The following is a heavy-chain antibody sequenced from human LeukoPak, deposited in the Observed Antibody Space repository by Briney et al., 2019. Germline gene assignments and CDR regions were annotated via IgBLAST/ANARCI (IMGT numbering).Heavy chain of an antibody. CDR3: ARAGNPYTGYSSSWYYYYYMDV. J-gene: IGHJ6*03. CDR1: GGSISSYY. Sequence: PSETLSLTCTVSGGSISSYYWSWIRQPAGKGLEWIGRIYTSGSTNYNPSLKSRATMSVDTSKNQFSLKLSSVTAADTAVYYCARAGNPYTGYSSSWYYYYYMDVWGKGTTVTVSS. D-gene: IGHD6-13*01. CDR2: IYTSGST. V-gene: IGHV4-4*07.